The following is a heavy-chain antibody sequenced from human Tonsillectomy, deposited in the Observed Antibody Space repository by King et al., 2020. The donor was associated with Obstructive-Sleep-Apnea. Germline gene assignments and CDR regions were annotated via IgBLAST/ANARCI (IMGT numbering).Heavy chain of an antibody. J-gene: IGHJ4*02. Sequence: VQLQESGPGLVKPSETLSLTCTVSGGAISSYYWSWIRQPPGKGLEWIGYIYYSGSTNYNPSLKSRVTISVDTSKNQFSLKLSSVTAADTAVYYCARLLGVSSGNYYFDYWGQGTPVTVSS. V-gene: IGHV4-59*08. CDR2: IYYSGST. D-gene: IGHD6-19*01. CDR3: ARLLGVSSGNYYFDY. CDR1: GGAISSYY.